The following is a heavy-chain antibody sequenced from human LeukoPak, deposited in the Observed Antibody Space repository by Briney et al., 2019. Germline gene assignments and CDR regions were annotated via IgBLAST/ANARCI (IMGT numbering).Heavy chain of an antibody. J-gene: IGHJ3*02. CDR1: GFTFSSYG. D-gene: IGHD3-22*01. Sequence: PGGSLRLSCAASGFTFSSYGMHWVRQAPGKGLEWVAVIWYDGSNKYYADPVKGRFTISRDNSKNTLYLQMNSLRAEDTAVYYCAKVLYNYYYDSSGYYGDAFDIWGQGTMVTVSS. CDR2: IWYDGSNK. CDR3: AKVLYNYYYDSSGYYGDAFDI. V-gene: IGHV3-33*06.